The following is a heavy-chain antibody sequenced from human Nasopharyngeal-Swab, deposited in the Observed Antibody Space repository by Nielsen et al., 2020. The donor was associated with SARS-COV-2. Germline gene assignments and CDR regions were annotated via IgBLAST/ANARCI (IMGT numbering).Heavy chain of an antibody. J-gene: IGHJ4*02. Sequence: TLSLTCTVSGGSISSGSYYWSWIRQPAGKGLEWIGRIYTSGSTNYNPSIKSRVTISVDTSKNQFSLKLSSVTAADTAVYYCARQTYYDYVWGVGHFDYWGQGTLVTVSS. CDR3: ARQTYYDYVWGVGHFDY. CDR2: IYTSGST. V-gene: IGHV4-61*02. CDR1: GGSISSGSYY. D-gene: IGHD3-16*01.